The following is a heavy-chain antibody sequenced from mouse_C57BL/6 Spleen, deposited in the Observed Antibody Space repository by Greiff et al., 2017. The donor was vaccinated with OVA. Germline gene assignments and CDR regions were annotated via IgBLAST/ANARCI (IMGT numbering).Heavy chain of an antibody. CDR1: GYTFTGYW. Sequence: QVQLKQSGAELMKPGASVKLSCKATGYTFTGYWIEWVKQRPGHGLEWIGEILPGSGSTNYNEKFKGKATFTADTSSNTAYMQLSSLTTEDSAIYYCARSRIYDGYYRFAYWGQGTLVTVSA. CDR3: ARSRIYDGYYRFAY. D-gene: IGHD2-3*01. CDR2: ILPGSGST. J-gene: IGHJ3*01. V-gene: IGHV1-9*01.